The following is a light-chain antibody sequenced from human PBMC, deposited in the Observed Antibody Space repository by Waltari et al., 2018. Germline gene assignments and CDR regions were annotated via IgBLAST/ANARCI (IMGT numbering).Light chain of an antibody. V-gene: IGKV1-17*01. CDR1: QGISSY. Sequence: DIQMTQSPSSLSASVGGTVTITCRASQGISSYLNWFQQKPGKAPNLLIYAATTLQSGVPSRFSGSGSGTEFTLTISSLQPEDFAAYYCLQHNSYPVTFGGGTKVEIK. CDR2: AAT. J-gene: IGKJ4*01. CDR3: LQHNSYPVT.